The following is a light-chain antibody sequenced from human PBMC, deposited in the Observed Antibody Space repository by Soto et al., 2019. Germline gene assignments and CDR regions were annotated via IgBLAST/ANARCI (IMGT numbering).Light chain of an antibody. J-gene: IGKJ1*01. Sequence: DVEVTQSPSSLSASVGAGVTISCRASQGIRNDLGWYQQKPGKAPKRLIYAASSLQSGVPSRFSGSGSGTEFTLTISSLQPEDVATYYCLQHQSFPWTFGQGTKVDIK. CDR3: LQHQSFPWT. CDR1: QGIRND. CDR2: AAS. V-gene: IGKV1-17*01.